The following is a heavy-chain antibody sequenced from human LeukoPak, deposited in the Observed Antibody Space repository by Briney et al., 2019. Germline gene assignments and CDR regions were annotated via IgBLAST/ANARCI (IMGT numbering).Heavy chain of an antibody. CDR3: ARGRPIAARRPADIDY. CDR1: GFTFSSYA. Sequence: PGGSLRLSCAASGFTFSSYAMSWVRQAPGKGLEWVSAISGSGGSTYYADSVKGRFTISRDNSKNTLYLQMNSLRAEDTAVYYCARGRPIAARRPADIDYWGQGTLVTVSS. D-gene: IGHD6-6*01. CDR2: ISGSGGST. V-gene: IGHV3-23*01. J-gene: IGHJ4*02.